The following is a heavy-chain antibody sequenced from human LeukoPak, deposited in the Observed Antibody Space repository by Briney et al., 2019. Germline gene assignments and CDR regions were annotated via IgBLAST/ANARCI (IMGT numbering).Heavy chain of an antibody. CDR2: IRYDGSNK. Sequence: PGGSLRLSCAASGFTFSSYGMHWVRQAPGKGLEWVAFIRYDGSNKYYADSVKGRFTISRDNSKNTLYLQMNSLRAEDTAVYYCAKPVLQGSLPAARASIDYWGQGTLVTVSS. V-gene: IGHV3-30*02. CDR3: AKPVLQGSLPAARASIDY. J-gene: IGHJ4*02. CDR1: GFTFSSYG. D-gene: IGHD2-2*01.